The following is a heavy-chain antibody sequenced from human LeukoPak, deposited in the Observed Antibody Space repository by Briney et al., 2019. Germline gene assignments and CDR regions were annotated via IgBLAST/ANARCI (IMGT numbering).Heavy chain of an antibody. CDR1: GGSISSYY. J-gene: IGHJ6*03. Sequence: SETLSLTCTVSGGSISSYYWSWIRQPPGKGLEWIGYIYYSGNTNYNPSLKSRVTISVDTSKNHFSLKLSSVTAADTAVYYCAGGYKYAYYNYYYMDAWGKGTTVTVSS. CDR3: AGGYKYAYYNYYYMDA. V-gene: IGHV4-59*01. CDR2: IYYSGNT. D-gene: IGHD5-24*01.